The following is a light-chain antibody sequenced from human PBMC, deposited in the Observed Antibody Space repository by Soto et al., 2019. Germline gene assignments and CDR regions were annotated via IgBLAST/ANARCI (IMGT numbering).Light chain of an antibody. CDR2: EVT. Sequence: QSALTQPRSVSGSPGQSVTISCTGTSSDVGGYNYVSWYQHHPGKAPKLMVYEVTNRPSGVSDRFSGSKSGNTASLTISGLQADDEGYYYCSSYTSRSTLYVFGTGTKVTVL. CDR1: SSDVGGYNY. J-gene: IGLJ1*01. CDR3: SSYTSRSTLYV. V-gene: IGLV2-14*01.